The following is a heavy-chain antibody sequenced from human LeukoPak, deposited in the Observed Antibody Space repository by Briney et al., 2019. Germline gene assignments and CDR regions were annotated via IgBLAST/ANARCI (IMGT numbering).Heavy chain of an antibody. CDR3: ARGSGSFALDY. D-gene: IGHD1-26*01. CDR2: IKQDGSEK. CDR1: GFTFSSYW. J-gene: IGHJ4*02. V-gene: IGHV3-7*03. Sequence: GSLRLSCAASGFTFSSYWMSWVRQAPGKGLEWVANIKQDGSEKYYVDSVKGRFTISRDNSKNTLYLQMNSLRAEDTAVYYCARGSGSFALDYWGQGTLVTVSS.